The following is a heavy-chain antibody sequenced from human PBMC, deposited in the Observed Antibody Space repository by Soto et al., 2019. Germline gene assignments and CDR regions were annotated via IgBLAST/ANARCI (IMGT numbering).Heavy chain of an antibody. CDR2: INPKFGDT. CDR3: ARYMDYYYGRGSGNGHGV. Sequence: QVQLVQSGAEVKEPGDSVRVSCEASGYTFTAYYIHWVRQAPGQGLEWMGWINPKFGDTTYAQDFQGRVSMTRDMSISTVYMELSSLTSDDTAIYYCARYMDYYYGRGSGNGHGVWGQGTTVTVFS. J-gene: IGHJ6*02. D-gene: IGHD3-10*02. CDR1: GYTFTAYY. V-gene: IGHV1-2*02.